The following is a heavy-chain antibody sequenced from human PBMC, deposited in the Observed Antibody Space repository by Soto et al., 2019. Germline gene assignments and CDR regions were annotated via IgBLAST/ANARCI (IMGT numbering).Heavy chain of an antibody. V-gene: IGHV1-69*13. J-gene: IGHJ6*02. CDR2: IIPIFGTA. Sequence: ASVKVSCKASGGTFSSYAISWVRQAPGQGLEWMGGIIPIFGTANYAQKFQGRVTITADESTSTAYMELSSLRSEDTAVYYCAKAWVDYDSSVMDVWGQGTTVTVSS. CDR3: AKAWVDYDSSVMDV. CDR1: GGTFSSYA. D-gene: IGHD3-22*01.